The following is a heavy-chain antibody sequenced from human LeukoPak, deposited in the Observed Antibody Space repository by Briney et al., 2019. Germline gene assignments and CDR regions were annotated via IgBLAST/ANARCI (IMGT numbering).Heavy chain of an antibody. CDR3: ARDRSSGWYPSGY. CDR1: GFTFRSYL. D-gene: IGHD6-19*01. V-gene: IGHV3-74*01. Sequence: GGSLRLSCAASGFTFRSYLMHRVRQVPGKGLEWVSRIDSDGRGIIYADSVKGRFTISRDNVENTLYLQMNSLRAEATAVYYCARDRSSGWYPSGYWGQGTLVTVSS. CDR2: IDSDGRGI. J-gene: IGHJ4*02.